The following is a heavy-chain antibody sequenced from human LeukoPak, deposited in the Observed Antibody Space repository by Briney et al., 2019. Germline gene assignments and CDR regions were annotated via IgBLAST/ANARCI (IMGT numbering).Heavy chain of an antibody. CDR3: ATQGYNNQTMDV. D-gene: IGHD5-24*01. V-gene: IGHV4-39*01. CDR1: GDSIRTTRY. J-gene: IGHJ6*02. Sequence: SETLSLTCTVSGDSIRTTRYWGWIRQPPGKGLEWIGAVYFNGSTYYNPSLKSRVIISVDTSKNQFSLKLTSVTAADTAVYYCATQGYNNQTMDVWGQGTTVTVSS. CDR2: VYFNGST.